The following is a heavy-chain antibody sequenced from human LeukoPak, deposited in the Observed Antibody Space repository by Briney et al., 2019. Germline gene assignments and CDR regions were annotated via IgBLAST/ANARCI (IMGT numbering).Heavy chain of an antibody. D-gene: IGHD2-15*01. Sequence: SETLSLTCTVSGGSISSNNYFWGWIRQPPGKGLEWIGSIYDSGSTYYNPSLKSRVTISVDTSKNQFSLKLNSVTAADTAVYYCARALGYCSGGSCTRGYNWFDPWGQGTLVTVPS. J-gene: IGHJ5*02. CDR2: IYDSGST. CDR3: ARALGYCSGGSCTRGYNWFDP. CDR1: GGSISSNNYF. V-gene: IGHV4-39*01.